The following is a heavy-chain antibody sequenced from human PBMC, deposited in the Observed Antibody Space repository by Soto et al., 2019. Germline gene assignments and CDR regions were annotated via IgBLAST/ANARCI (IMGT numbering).Heavy chain of an antibody. CDR1: GGSFSGYY. V-gene: IGHV4-34*01. J-gene: IGHJ6*02. CDR2: INHSGST. Sequence: TSETLSLTCAVYGGSFSGYYWSWIRQPPGKGLEWIGEINHSGSTNYNPSLKSRVTISVDTSKNQFSLKLSSVTAADTAVYYCARGHALRFLEWDFYYYYGMDVWGQGTTVTVSS. D-gene: IGHD3-3*01. CDR3: ARGHALRFLEWDFYYYYGMDV.